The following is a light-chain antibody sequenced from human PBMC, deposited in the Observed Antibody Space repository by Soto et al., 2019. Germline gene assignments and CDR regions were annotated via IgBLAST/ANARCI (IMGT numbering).Light chain of an antibody. Sequence: QSALTQPASVSGSPGQSITISCTGTSSDVGSHNLVSWYQQHPGETPKLMIYEDTKRPSGVSNRFSGSKSGNTASLTISGLQAEDEADYYCCSYAGDQVGIFGGGTQLTVL. CDR2: EDT. V-gene: IGLV2-23*01. CDR3: CSYAGDQVGI. CDR1: SSDVGSHNL. J-gene: IGLJ2*01.